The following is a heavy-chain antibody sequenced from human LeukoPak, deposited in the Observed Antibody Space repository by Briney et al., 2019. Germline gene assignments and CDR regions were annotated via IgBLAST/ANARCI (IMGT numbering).Heavy chain of an antibody. CDR3: ARLPRDYYGSGSYGDDY. J-gene: IGHJ4*02. CDR2: IYYSGST. D-gene: IGHD3-10*01. V-gene: IGHV4-39*07. Sequence: SETLSLTCTVSGGSISSSSYYWGWIRQPPGKGLEWIGSIYYSGSTYYNPSLKSRVTISVDASKNQFSLRLSSVTAADTAVYYCARLPRDYYGSGSYGDDYWGQGTLVTVSS. CDR1: GGSISSSSYY.